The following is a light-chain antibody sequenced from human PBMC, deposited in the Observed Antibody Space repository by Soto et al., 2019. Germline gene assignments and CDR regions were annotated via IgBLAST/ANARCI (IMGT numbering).Light chain of an antibody. CDR3: CSSAGTSPSV. CDR2: DVS. J-gene: IGLJ3*02. V-gene: IGLV2-11*01. Sequence: QSALTQPRSVSGSPGQSVTISCTGTSSDVGSYNYVSWYQQHPGKAPKLMIYDVSKRPSGVPDRFSGSKSGNTASLTISGLQAEDEADYYCCSSAGTSPSVFGGGTKLTVL. CDR1: SSDVGSYNY.